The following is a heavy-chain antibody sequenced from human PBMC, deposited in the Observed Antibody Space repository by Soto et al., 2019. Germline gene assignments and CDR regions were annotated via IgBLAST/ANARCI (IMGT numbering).Heavy chain of an antibody. CDR1: GFTFSSYA. CDR2: ISSNGGST. D-gene: IGHD2-15*01. CDR3: VKSGSAVSTYYFDY. Sequence: EVQLVESGGGLVQPGGSLRLSCSASGFTFSSYAMHWVRQAPGKGLEYVSAISSNGGSTYYADSVKGRFTISRDNSKNTLYLQMSSLRAEDTAVYDCVKSGSAVSTYYFDYWGQGTLVTVSS. J-gene: IGHJ4*02. V-gene: IGHV3-64D*08.